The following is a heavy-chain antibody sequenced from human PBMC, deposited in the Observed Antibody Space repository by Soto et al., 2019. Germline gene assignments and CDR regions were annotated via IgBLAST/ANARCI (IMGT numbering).Heavy chain of an antibody. J-gene: IGHJ6*02. CDR1: RGSVISGSYN. CDR2: IFFTGST. CDR3: ARDGHGMDV. V-gene: IGHV4-61*01. Sequence: PSETLSLTWTVSRGSVISGSYNWSWVRKPPGKGLEWIGNIFFTGSTHYNPSLENRVTLSVDTSRNQFSLTVTSVTAADTAVYYCARDGHGMDVWGQGTTVTVS.